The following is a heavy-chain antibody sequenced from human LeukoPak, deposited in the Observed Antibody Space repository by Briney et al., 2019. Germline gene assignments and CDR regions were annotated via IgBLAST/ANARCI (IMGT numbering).Heavy chain of an antibody. CDR2: IYHSGST. CDR1: GGAISSGSYY. CDR3: ARGVNCGGDCYPYYYYYYGMDV. J-gene: IGHJ6*02. D-gene: IGHD2-21*02. V-gene: IGHV4-39*07. Sequence: PSETLSLTCTVSGGAISSGSYYWGWIRQPPGKGLEWIGSIYHSGSTYYNPSLKSRVTISVDTSKNQFSLKLSSVTAADTAVYYCARGVNCGGDCYPYYYYYYGMDVWGQGTTVTVSS.